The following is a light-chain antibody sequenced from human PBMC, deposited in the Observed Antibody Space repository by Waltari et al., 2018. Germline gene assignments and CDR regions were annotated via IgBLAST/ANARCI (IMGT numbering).Light chain of an antibody. Sequence: QSALTQPPSVSGSPGQSVTISCTGTTSDFGTYERVTWYQQTPGAAPKLTLSDVSSRPSGVSKRFAGPKAGNTASLTISDLQADDEADYYCNSFTISHTHVFGTGTKVTVL. J-gene: IGLJ1*01. V-gene: IGLV2-18*02. CDR2: DVS. CDR3: NSFTISHTHV. CDR1: TSDFGTYER.